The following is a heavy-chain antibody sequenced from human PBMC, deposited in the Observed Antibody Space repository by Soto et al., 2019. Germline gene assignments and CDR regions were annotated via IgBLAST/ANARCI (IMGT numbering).Heavy chain of an antibody. Sequence: PGGSLRLSCAASGFTFSSYWMSWVRQAPGKGLEWVANIKQDGSEKYYVDSVKGRFTISRDNAKNSLYLQMNSLRAEDTAVYYCARDNEVLRFLEWLLRPDYWGQGTLVTVSS. D-gene: IGHD3-3*01. CDR1: GFTFSSYW. J-gene: IGHJ4*02. V-gene: IGHV3-7*01. CDR2: IKQDGSEK. CDR3: ARDNEVLRFLEWLLRPDY.